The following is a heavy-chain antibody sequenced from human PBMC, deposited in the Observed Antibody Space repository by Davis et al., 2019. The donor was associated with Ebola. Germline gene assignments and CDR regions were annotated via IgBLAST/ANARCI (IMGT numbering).Heavy chain of an antibody. CDR3: ARHRYSSSWYSITNWFDP. D-gene: IGHD6-13*01. CDR1: GGSISSSNW. J-gene: IGHJ5*02. CDR2: INHSGST. V-gene: IGHV4-4*02. Sequence: MPSETLSLTCAVSGGSISSSNWWSWIRQPPGKGLEWIGEINHSGSTNYNPSLKSRVTISVDTSKNQFSLKLSSVTAADTAVYYCARHRYSSSWYSITNWFDPWGQGTLVTVSS.